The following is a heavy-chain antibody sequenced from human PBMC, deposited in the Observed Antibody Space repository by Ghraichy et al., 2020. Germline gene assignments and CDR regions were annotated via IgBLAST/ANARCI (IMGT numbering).Heavy chain of an antibody. J-gene: IGHJ6*02. V-gene: IGHV3-7*01. D-gene: IGHD2-8*01. Sequence: LSLTCAASGFSFTTYTYWMSWVRQAPGKGLEWVANIKHDGSAKYYVDSVKGRFTISRDNAENSVYLQMYTLRADATAVYYCASGAFTKLGYCTNGVCRPSVSYYYGMGVWRQGTTVTVSS. CDR1: GFSFTTYTYW. CDR2: IKHDGSAK. CDR3: ASGAFTKLGYCTNGVCRPSVSYYYGMGV.